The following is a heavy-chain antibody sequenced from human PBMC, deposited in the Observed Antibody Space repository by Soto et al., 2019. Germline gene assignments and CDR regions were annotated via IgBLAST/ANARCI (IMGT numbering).Heavy chain of an antibody. CDR1: GGTFSSYA. CDR3: ARERGVETADYYGMDV. D-gene: IGHD2-21*02. V-gene: IGHV1-69*05. CDR2: IIPIFGTA. Sequence: QVQLVQSGAEVKKPGSSVKVSCKASGGTFSSYAISWVRQAPGQGLEWMGGIIPIFGTANYAQKFQGRVTITXXEXTXXAYMELSSLRSEDTAVYYCARERGVETADYYGMDVWGQGTTVTVSS. J-gene: IGHJ6*02.